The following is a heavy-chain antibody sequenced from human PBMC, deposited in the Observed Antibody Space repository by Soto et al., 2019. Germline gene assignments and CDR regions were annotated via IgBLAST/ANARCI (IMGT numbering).Heavy chain of an antibody. Sequence: EVQLVQSGAEVKKPGESLKISCKGSGFTFTSDLIAWVRQMPGKGLEWMGIIFPDDSDTRYSPAFQGQVTISADKSSSNAYLQWSILKASDTAMYYCARKGKNSRGQYGLDPWGQGTLVTVSS. CDR1: GFTFTSDL. D-gene: IGHD2-15*01. V-gene: IGHV5-51*01. CDR2: IFPDDSDT. J-gene: IGHJ5*02. CDR3: ARKGKNSRGQYGLDP.